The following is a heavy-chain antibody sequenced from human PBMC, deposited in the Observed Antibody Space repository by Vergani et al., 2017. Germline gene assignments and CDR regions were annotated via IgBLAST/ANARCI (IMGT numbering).Heavy chain of an antibody. CDR1: GGSISSYY. J-gene: IGHJ6*02. V-gene: IGHV4-59*01. Sequence: QVQLQESGPGLVKPSETLSLTCTVSGGSISSYYWSWIRQPPGKGLEWIGYIYYSGSTNYNPALKSRVTISVDPSKNQFSLKLSSVTAADTAVYYCARHSSSWETYGMDVWGQGTTVTVAS. CDR2: IYYSGST. D-gene: IGHD6-13*01. CDR3: ARHSSSWETYGMDV.